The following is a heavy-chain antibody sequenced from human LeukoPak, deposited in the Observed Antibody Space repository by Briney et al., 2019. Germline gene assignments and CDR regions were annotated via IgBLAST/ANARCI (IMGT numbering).Heavy chain of an antibody. CDR2: ISAYNGNT. D-gene: IGHD5-24*01. V-gene: IGHV1-18*01. CDR1: GYTFTSYG. Sequence: GASVKVSCKASGYTFTSYGISWVRQAPGQGLEWMGWISAYNGNTNYAQKFQGRVTMTRDTSTSTVYMELSSLRSEDTAVYYCARDGEMATINYWGQGTQVTVSS. CDR3: ARDGEMATINY. J-gene: IGHJ4*02.